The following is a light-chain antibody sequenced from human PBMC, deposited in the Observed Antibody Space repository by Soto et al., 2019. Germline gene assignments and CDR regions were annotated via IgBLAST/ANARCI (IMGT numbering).Light chain of an antibody. CDR3: QQYGGSTCT. Sequence: ELVLTQSPGTLSLSPGERATLSCRASQSVSSSYLAWYQQKPGQAPRLLIYGASSRATGIPDRFSGSGSGTDFTLTISRLEPEDFAVYYCQQYGGSTCTFGQGTKVDIK. V-gene: IGKV3-20*01. J-gene: IGKJ2*02. CDR2: GAS. CDR1: QSVSSSY.